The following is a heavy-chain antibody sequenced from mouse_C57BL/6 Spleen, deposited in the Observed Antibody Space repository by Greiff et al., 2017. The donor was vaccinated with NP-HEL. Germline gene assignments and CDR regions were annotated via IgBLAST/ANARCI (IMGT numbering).Heavy chain of an antibody. CDR1: GYTFTSYW. V-gene: IGHV1-64*01. CDR3: ARRGDYDGSSYYFDY. J-gene: IGHJ2*01. CDR2: IHPNSGST. Sequence: QVQLQQPGAELVKPGASVKLSCKASGYTFTSYWMHWVKQRPGQGLEWIGMIHPNSGSTNYNEKFKSKATLTVDKSSSTAYMQLSSLTSEDSAVYYGARRGDYDGSSYYFDYWGQGTTLTVSS. D-gene: IGHD1-1*01.